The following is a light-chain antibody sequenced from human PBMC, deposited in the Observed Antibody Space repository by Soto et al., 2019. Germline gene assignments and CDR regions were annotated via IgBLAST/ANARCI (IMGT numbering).Light chain of an antibody. CDR1: SRDVGNYNY. J-gene: IGLJ3*02. CDR3: SSYTSTSSLV. V-gene: IGLV2-14*01. Sequence: QSALTQPASVSGSPGQSITISCTGTSRDVGNYNYVSWYQQHPGKAPKLMIYDVTNRPSGVSNRFSGSKSGNTASLTISGIQAEDEANYYCSSYTSTSSLVFGGGTKVNVL. CDR2: DVT.